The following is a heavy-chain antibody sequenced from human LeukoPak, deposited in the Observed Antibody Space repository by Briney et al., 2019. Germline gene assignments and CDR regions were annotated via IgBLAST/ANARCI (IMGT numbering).Heavy chain of an antibody. J-gene: IGHJ3*01. V-gene: IGHV4-30-4*01. Sequence: TSETLSLTCTVSGGSISSGDYYWTWIRQPPGKGLEWIAYIYYTGSTYYNPSLKSRVTISVDTSKNQFSLKMTSLTAAGTAVYYCARDNYDSSGYYEHALDLWGQGTMVTVSS. CDR2: IYYTGST. D-gene: IGHD3-22*01. CDR1: GGSISSGDYY. CDR3: ARDNYDSSGYYEHALDL.